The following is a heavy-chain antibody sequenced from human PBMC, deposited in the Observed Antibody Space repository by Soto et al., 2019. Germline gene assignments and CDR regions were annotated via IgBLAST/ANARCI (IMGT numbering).Heavy chain of an antibody. CDR2: INQSGQT. CDR1: CGSFICTL. V-gene: IGHV4-34*01. Sequence: SETLSRTCAIYCGSFICTLVSSIRHPTGGGLEWIGEINQSGQTNYNPSLKSRVTISVDTSKNHCSLKLSSVIAAETAMYYCARGCAHDPWGQGTLVTVSS. CDR3: ARGCAHDP. J-gene: IGHJ5*02.